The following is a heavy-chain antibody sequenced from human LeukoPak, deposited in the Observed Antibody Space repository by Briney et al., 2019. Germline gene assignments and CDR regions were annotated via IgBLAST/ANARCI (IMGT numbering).Heavy chain of an antibody. CDR2: IYYSGST. J-gene: IGHJ3*02. CDR1: GGSISSGGYY. V-gene: IGHV4-31*03. Sequence: PSQTLSLTCTVSGGSISSGGYYWSWIRQHPGKGLEWIGYIYYSGSTYYNPSLKSRVTISVDTSKNQFSLKLSSVTAADTAVYYCARRPPLAGGFDIWGQGTMVTVSS. CDR3: ARRPPLAGGFDI. D-gene: IGHD6-13*01.